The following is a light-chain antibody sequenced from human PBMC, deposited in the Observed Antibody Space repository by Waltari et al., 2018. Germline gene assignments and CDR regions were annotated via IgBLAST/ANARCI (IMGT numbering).Light chain of an antibody. CDR3: NSRDSLRNHL. CDR2: GQN. Sequence: SSELTQDPAVSVALGQTVRITCQGDTLRSYFPSRFQQKPGQDPVLVIFGQNKRPSGIPDRFSASSRGDRNYLTITGAQAHDEGDYYCNSRDSLRNHLFCGGTRLTVL. CDR1: TLRSYF. V-gene: IGLV3-19*01. J-gene: IGLJ2*01.